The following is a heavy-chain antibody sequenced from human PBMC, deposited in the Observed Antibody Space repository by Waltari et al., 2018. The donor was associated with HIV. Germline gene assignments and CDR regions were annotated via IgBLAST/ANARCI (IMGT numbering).Heavy chain of an antibody. V-gene: IGHV5-51*03. J-gene: IGHJ3*02. CDR2: IYPFDSDT. CDR3: ARLFYYDTTGYINNAFDI. Sequence: EGQLVQSGAEVRKSGESLKISCKASGYTFTNYWIAWVRQMSGEGLEWMGIIYPFDSDTRYNPSFEGQITISADKSLATAYLEWSNLNASDAAIYYCARLFYYDTTGYINNAFDIWGQGTVVTVS. D-gene: IGHD3-22*01. CDR1: GYTFTNYW.